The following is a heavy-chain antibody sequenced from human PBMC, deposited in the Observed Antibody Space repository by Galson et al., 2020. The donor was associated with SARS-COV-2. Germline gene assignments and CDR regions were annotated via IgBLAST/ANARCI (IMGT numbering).Heavy chain of an antibody. V-gene: IGHV1-24*01. CDR1: GYTLTELS. Sequence: VSCKVSGYTLTELSMHWVRQAPGKGLEWMGGFDPEDGETIYAQKFQGRVTMTEDTSTDTAYMELSSLRSEDTAVYYCATTTPVDQTNWFDPWGQGTLVTVSS. CDR2: FDPEDGET. J-gene: IGHJ5*02. CDR3: ATTTPVDQTNWFDP.